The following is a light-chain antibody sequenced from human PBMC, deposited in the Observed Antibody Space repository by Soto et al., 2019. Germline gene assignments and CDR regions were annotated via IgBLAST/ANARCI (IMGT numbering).Light chain of an antibody. J-gene: IGKJ1*01. CDR1: QSVTSNY. Sequence: EIVLTQSPGTLSLSPGERATLSCRASQSVTSNYLAWYQQKPGQAPRLLIFGASIRDTGLPDRFSGSGSGTDFTLTISRLEPEDFAVYYCQHYGGSPGTFGQGTKVEIK. V-gene: IGKV3-20*01. CDR2: GAS. CDR3: QHYGGSPGT.